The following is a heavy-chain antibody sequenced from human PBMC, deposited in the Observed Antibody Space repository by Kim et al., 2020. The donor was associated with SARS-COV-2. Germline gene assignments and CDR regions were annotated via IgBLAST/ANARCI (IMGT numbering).Heavy chain of an antibody. V-gene: IGHV3-23*01. CDR2: FRPTDNKT. D-gene: IGHD6-25*01. J-gene: IGHJ4*02. CDR3: AILRYSSAF. CDR1: GFTFSSYA. Sequence: GGSLRLSCAASGFTFSSYAMNWVRQAPGKSLQWLSTFRPTDNKTFYTDSVKGRFTVSRDDSQNTLYLQMNSLRVEDTAVYYCAILRYSSAFWGQGTLVTVSS.